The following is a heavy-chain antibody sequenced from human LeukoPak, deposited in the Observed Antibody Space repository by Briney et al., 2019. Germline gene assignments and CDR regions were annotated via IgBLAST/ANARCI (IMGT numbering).Heavy chain of an antibody. CDR3: ARLRRGGIAAAGKERRYYYYMDV. V-gene: IGHV4-39*07. J-gene: IGHJ6*03. CDR2: INHSGST. CDR1: GGSISSSSYY. Sequence: SETLSLTCTVSGGSISSSSYYWSWIRQPPGKGLEWIGEINHSGSTNYNPSLKSRVTISVDTSKNQFSLKLSSVTAADTAVYYCARLRRGGIAAAGKERRYYYYMDVWGKGTTVTISS. D-gene: IGHD6-13*01.